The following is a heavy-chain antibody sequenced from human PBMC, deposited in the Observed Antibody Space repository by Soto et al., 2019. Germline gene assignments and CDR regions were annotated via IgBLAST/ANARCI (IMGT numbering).Heavy chain of an antibody. J-gene: IGHJ4*02. D-gene: IGHD3-10*01. CDR2: IYYSGST. CDR1: GGSISSGGYY. CDR3: ARVNGRVGSGSEHFDY. Sequence: QVQLQESGPGLVKPSQTLSLTCTVSGGSISSGGYYWSWIRQHPGKGLEWIGYIYYSGSTYYNPSLESRVTISVDTSKNQFSLKLSSVTAADTAVYYCARVNGRVGSGSEHFDYWGQGTLVTVSS. V-gene: IGHV4-31*03.